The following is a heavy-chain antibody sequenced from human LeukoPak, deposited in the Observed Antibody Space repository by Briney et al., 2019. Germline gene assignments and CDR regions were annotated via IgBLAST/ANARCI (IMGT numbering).Heavy chain of an antibody. CDR1: GFTFSSYS. J-gene: IGHJ4*02. CDR3: ARDEFLVRGVLKLFDY. V-gene: IGHV3-21*01. CDR2: ISSSSSYI. D-gene: IGHD3-10*01. Sequence: GGSLRLSCAASGFTFSSYSMNWVRQAPGKGLEWVSSISSSSSYIYYADSVKGRFTVSRDNAKNSLYLQMNSLRAEDTAVYYCARDEFLVRGVLKLFDYWGQGTLVTVSS.